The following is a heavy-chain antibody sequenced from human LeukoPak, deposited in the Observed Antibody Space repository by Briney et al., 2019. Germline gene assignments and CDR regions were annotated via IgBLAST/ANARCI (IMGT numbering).Heavy chain of an antibody. CDR2: ISYSGST. Sequence: PSETLSLTCTVSGGPISSYYWSWIRQPPGKGLEWIGYISYSGSTNYNPSLKSRVTISVDTSKNQFSLNLSSVTAADTAVYYCARDGYCSGGSCYSGRVFDIWGQGTMVTVSS. V-gene: IGHV4-59*01. CDR3: ARDGYCSGGSCYSGRVFDI. D-gene: IGHD2-15*01. CDR1: GGPISSYY. J-gene: IGHJ3*02.